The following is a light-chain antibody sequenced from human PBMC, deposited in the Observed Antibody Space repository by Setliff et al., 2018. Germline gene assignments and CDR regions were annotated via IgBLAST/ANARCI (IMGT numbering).Light chain of an antibody. V-gene: IGLV2-11*01. J-gene: IGLJ2*01. CDR2: DVS. Sequence: QSVLTQPRSVSGSPGQSVTISCTGTSSDVGGYNYVSWYQQHPGKAPKLMIYDVSKRPSGVPDRFSGSKSGNTVSLTISGLQAEDEADYYCCSYAGSYPWVFGGGTKVTVL. CDR1: SSDVGGYNY. CDR3: CSYAGSYPWV.